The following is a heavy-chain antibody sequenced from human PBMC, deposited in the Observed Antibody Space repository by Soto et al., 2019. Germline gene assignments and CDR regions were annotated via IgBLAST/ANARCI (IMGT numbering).Heavy chain of an antibody. V-gene: IGHV4-30-2*01. D-gene: IGHD5-12*01. J-gene: IGHJ4*02. CDR3: ARAIRGYEYYFDY. CDR1: GGSISSGGYS. CDR2: IYHSGST. Sequence: SETLSLTCAVSGGSISSGGYSWSWIRQPPGKGLEWIGYIYHSGSTYYNPSLKSRVTISVDRSKNQFSLKLSSVTATDTAVYYCARAIRGYEYYFDYWGQGTLVIVSS.